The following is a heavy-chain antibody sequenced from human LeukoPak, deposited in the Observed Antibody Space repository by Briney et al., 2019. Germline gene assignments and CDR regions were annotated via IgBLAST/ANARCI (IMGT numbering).Heavy chain of an antibody. Sequence: GGSLRLSCAASGFTFDDYTMHWVRQAPGKGLEWVSLISWDGGSTYYADSVKGRFTISRDNSKNSLYLQMNSLRTEDTALYYCAKDSTYQYSSSPGYWGQGTLVTVSS. D-gene: IGHD6-6*01. V-gene: IGHV3-43*01. CDR3: AKDSTYQYSSSPGY. CDR1: GFTFDDYT. J-gene: IGHJ4*02. CDR2: ISWDGGST.